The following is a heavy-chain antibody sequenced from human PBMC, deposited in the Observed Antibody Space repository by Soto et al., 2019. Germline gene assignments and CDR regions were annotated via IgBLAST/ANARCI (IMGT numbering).Heavy chain of an antibody. Sequence: VELVATGGGLIQPGGSLRLSCAVSGLTVSRTQMSWVRQAPGKGLQWVSVIYSAGSTYYANAVKGRFTISRDISENKIFLELNGLTVDDTAVYYCARAREPEYSSSIFFDYWGRGTVVTVSS. CDR2: IYSAGST. CDR3: ARAREPEYSSSIFFDY. V-gene: IGHV3-53*02. J-gene: IGHJ4*01. CDR1: GLTVSRTQ. D-gene: IGHD6-6*01.